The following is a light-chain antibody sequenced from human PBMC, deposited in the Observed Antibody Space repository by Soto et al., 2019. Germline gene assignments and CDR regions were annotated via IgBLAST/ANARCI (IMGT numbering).Light chain of an antibody. Sequence: SVLTQSPGTLSLSPGEGATLSCRTSQSISSTYLAWYQQRPGQAPRLLIYAASSRATGLPDRFSGSGSGTDFTLTSSRLEPEDFAVYYCQQYFGSLYTFGRGTKLEIK. V-gene: IGKV3-20*01. J-gene: IGKJ2*01. CDR2: AAS. CDR3: QQYFGSLYT. CDR1: QSISSTY.